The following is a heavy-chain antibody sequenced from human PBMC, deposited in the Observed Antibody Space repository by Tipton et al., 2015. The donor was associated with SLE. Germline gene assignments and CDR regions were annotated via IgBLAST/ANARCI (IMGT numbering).Heavy chain of an antibody. CDR1: GGSISSYY. CDR2: IYYSGST. CDR3: ASHVDGWSQRIDAFDI. V-gene: IGHV4-59*01. J-gene: IGHJ3*02. D-gene: IGHD2-15*01. Sequence: TLSLTCTVSGGSISSYYWSWIRQPPGKGLEWVGYIYYSGSTNYNPSLKSRVTISVDTSKNQFSLKLSSVTAADTAVYYCASHVDGWSQRIDAFDIWSQGTMVTVSS.